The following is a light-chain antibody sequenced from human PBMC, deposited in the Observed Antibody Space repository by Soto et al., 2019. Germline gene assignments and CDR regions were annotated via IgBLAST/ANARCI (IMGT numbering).Light chain of an antibody. CDR2: GAS. Sequence: EIVMTQSPATLSLSPGERATLSCRASQSVSSNLAWYQQKPGQGPRLLIYGASTRATGIPARFSGSGSGTDFTLTISSLQSEDFAVYYCQQYNIWPRAFGQGTKV. J-gene: IGKJ1*01. CDR3: QQYNIWPRA. CDR1: QSVSSN. V-gene: IGKV3-15*01.